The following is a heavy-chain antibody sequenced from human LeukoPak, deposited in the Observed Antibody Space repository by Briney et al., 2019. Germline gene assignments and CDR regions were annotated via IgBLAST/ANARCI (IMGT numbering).Heavy chain of an antibody. J-gene: IGHJ4*02. CDR1: GFTFSNYE. Sequence: GGSLRLSCVVSGFTFSNYEMNWVRQAPGKGLEWVSYISSSGNSIYYVDSVKARFTISRDNAKNSLYLQMNSLRAEDTAAYYCARVEYGVAMLRHWGQGTLVTVSS. CDR3: ARVEYGVAMLRH. V-gene: IGHV3-48*03. D-gene: IGHD3-3*01. CDR2: ISSSGNSI.